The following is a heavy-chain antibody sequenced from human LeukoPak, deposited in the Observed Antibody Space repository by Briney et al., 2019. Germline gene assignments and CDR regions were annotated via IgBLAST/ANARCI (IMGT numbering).Heavy chain of an antibody. V-gene: IGHV3-48*04. CDR1: GFTFSSHS. CDR3: ARDRVGGRYYYGMDV. Sequence: GGSLRLSCAASGFTFSSHSMNWVRQAPGKGLEWISYIISSSSTIYYADSVKGRFTISRDNAKNSLYLQMNSLRADDTAVYYCARDRVGGRYYYGMDVWGLGTTVTVSS. D-gene: IGHD3-16*01. CDR2: IISSSSTI. J-gene: IGHJ6*02.